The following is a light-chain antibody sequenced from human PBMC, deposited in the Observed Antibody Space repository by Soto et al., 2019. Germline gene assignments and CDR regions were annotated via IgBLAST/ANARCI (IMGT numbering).Light chain of an antibody. Sequence: IQMTQSPSSVSASVGDTVTVSCRASQVISSWLAWYQQKPGRAPNLLIYKASTLQTGVPSRFSGSGSGTDFTLTLTNLQPEDFATYYCHQASSLPLSFGGGTKVEI. CDR3: HQASSLPLS. CDR1: QVISSW. V-gene: IGKV1-12*01. CDR2: KAS. J-gene: IGKJ4*01.